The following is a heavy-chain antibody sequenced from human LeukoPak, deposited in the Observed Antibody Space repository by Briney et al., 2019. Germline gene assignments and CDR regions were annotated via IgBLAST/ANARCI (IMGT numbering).Heavy chain of an antibody. J-gene: IGHJ3*02. CDR1: GFTFSSYS. Sequence: PGGSLRLSCAASGFTFSSYSMNWVRQAPGKGLEWVSYITLNSATIYYADSVKGRFNISRDNAKNSLYLQMDGLRAEDTAVYYCARDPDEGAFDIWGQGTMVTVSS. V-gene: IGHV3-48*01. CDR2: ITLNSATI. CDR3: ARDPDEGAFDI.